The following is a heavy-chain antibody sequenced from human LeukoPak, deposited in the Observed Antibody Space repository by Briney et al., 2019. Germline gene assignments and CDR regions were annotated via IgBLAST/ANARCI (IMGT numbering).Heavy chain of an antibody. V-gene: IGHV4-59*01. CDR3: ARFSQAGIPGIAAAAGY. D-gene: IGHD6-13*01. CDR1: GGSISSYY. Sequence: SETLSLTCTVSGGSISSYYWSWIRQPPGKGLEWIGYIYYSGSTNYNPSLKSRVTISVDTSKNQFSLKLSSVTAADTAVYYCARFSQAGIPGIAAAAGYWGQGTLVTVSS. J-gene: IGHJ4*02. CDR2: IYYSGST.